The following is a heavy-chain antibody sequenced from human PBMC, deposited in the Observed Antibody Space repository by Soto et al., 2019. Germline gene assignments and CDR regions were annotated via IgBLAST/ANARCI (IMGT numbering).Heavy chain of an antibody. Sequence: GESLKISCKGSGYNFAGYWIAWVRQMPGKGLELMGIIYPSDSDTRYRPSFQGQVTISADKSISSAYLQWSSLRASDTAMYYCARGGVSTRTFDYWGQGATVTVSS. D-gene: IGHD3-3*01. V-gene: IGHV5-51*01. CDR1: GYNFAGYW. J-gene: IGHJ4*02. CDR2: IYPSDSDT. CDR3: ARGGVSTRTFDY.